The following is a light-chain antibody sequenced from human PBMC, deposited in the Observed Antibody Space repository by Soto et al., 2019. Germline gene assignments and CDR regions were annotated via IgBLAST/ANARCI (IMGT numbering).Light chain of an antibody. Sequence: QSALTQPASVSGSPGQSITSSCTGTSSDIGDYNYVSWYQLHPGKAPKLMIYDVSNRPSGVSSRFSASKSGNTASLTISGLQAEDEADYYCSSYTSTNTLYLFGTGTKLTVL. V-gene: IGLV2-14*01. J-gene: IGLJ1*01. CDR2: DVS. CDR3: SSYTSTNTLYL. CDR1: SSDIGDYNY.